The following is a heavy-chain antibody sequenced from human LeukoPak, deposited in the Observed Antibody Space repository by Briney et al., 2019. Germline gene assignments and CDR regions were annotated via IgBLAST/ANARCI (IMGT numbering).Heavy chain of an antibody. V-gene: IGHV3-48*01. J-gene: IGHJ4*02. CDR1: GFTFSSYS. Sequence: GGSLRLSCAASGFTFSSYSMNWVRQAPGKGLEWVSYISSSSSTIYYADSVKGRFTISRDNAKNSLYLQMNSLRAEDTAVYYCARERGPYCGGDCYSGFDYWGQGTLVTVSS. CDR2: ISSSSSTI. D-gene: IGHD2-21*02. CDR3: ARERGPYCGGDCYSGFDY.